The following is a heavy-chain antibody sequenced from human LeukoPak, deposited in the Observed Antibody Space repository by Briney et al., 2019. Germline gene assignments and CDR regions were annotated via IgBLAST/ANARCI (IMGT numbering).Heavy chain of an antibody. V-gene: IGHV3-30*18. CDR1: GFTFSSYG. D-gene: IGHD3-16*01. CDR3: AKWGGYGDY. Sequence: GGSLRLSCAASGFTFSSYGMHWVRQAPGKGLEWVAVISYDGSNKYYADSVKGRFTISRDNSKNTVYLQMNSLRAEDTAVYYCAKWGGYGDYWGQGTLVTVSS. J-gene: IGHJ4*02. CDR2: ISYDGSNK.